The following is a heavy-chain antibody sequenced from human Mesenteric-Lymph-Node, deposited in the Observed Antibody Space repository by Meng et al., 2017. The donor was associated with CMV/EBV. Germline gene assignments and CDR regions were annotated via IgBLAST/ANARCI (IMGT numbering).Heavy chain of an antibody. CDR2: INPNSGGT. D-gene: IGHD6-13*01. V-gene: IGHV1-2*02. Sequence: ASVKVSCKASGYTFTRICITWVRQVPGQGLEWMGWINPNSGGTNYAQKFQGRVTMTRDTSISTAYMEMSRLGSDDTDVYYCARRPNSSCYYYYYYGIDVWGQGTTVTVSS. CDR1: GYTFTRIC. J-gene: IGHJ6*02. CDR3: ARRPNSSCYYYYYYGIDV.